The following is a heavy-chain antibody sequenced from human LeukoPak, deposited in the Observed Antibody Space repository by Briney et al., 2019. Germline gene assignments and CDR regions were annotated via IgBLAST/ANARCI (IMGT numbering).Heavy chain of an antibody. CDR2: INHSGST. D-gene: IGHD6-19*01. V-gene: IGHV4-34*01. CDR1: GGSFSDYY. J-gene: IGHJ4*02. Sequence: SETLSHTCAVYGGSFSDYYWSWIRQPPGKGLEWIGEINHSGSTNYKPSLRSRVTISVDTSKNQFSLKLSSVTAADTAVYYCARHGIYVGSGWSFDLWAQGTLVTVSS. CDR3: ARHGIYVGSGWSFDL.